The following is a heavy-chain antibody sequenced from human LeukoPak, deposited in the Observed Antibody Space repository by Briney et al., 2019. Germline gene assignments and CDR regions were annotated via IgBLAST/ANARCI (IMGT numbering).Heavy chain of an antibody. CDR2: INHSAVT. CDR1: DGSFSGYY. Sequence: SETLTLTCAVYDGSFSGYYWSWVRQPPGKGLEWIGEINHSAVTNYNPSLESRVTISVDTSKNQFSLKVNSVTAADTGVYYCARGYCSSIHCFDVGYHYYYMDVWDKGATVIVSS. V-gene: IGHV4-34*01. J-gene: IGHJ6*03. CDR3: ARGYCSSIHCFDVGYHYYYMDV. D-gene: IGHD2-2*01.